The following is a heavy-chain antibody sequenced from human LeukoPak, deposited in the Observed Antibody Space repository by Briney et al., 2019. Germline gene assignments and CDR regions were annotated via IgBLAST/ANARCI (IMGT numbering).Heavy chain of an antibody. D-gene: IGHD3-10*01. CDR1: GGSISSYY. CDR3: ARSITMVRGVLP. CDR2: INHSGST. J-gene: IGHJ5*02. V-gene: IGHV4-34*01. Sequence: PSETLSLTCTVSGGSISSYYWSWIRQPPGKGLEWIGEINHSGSTNYNPSLKSRVTISVDTSKNQFSLKLSSVTAADTAVYYCARSITMVRGVLPWGQGTLVTVSS.